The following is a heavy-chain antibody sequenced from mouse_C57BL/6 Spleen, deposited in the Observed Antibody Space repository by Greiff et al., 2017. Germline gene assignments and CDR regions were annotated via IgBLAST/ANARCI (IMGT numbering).Heavy chain of an antibody. V-gene: IGHV5-4*01. J-gene: IGHJ4*01. CDR1: GFTFSSYA. Sequence: EVLLQESGAGLVKPGGSLKLSCAASGFTFSSYAMPWVRQTPEQRLEWVATISDGGSYTYYPDNVKGRFTIARDNAKNTLYLQLSHLKAEDTAMYYCARDQEGVYAIDYWGQGTSVTVSS. CDR3: ARDQEGVYAIDY. CDR2: ISDGGSYT.